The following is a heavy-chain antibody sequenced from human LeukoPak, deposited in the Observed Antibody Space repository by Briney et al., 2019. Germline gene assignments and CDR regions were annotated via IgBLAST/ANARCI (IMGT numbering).Heavy chain of an antibody. J-gene: IGHJ4*02. CDR1: GFTFSDYY. V-gene: IGHV3-11*05. D-gene: IGHD3-10*01. Sequence: PGGSLRLSCAASGFTFSDYYMSWIRQAPGKGLEWVSYISSSSSYTNYADSVKGRFTISRDNAKNSLYLQMNSLRAEDTAVYYCAKGSLLWFGELLSQIDYWGQGTLVTVSS. CDR3: AKGSLLWFGELLSQIDY. CDR2: ISSSSSYT.